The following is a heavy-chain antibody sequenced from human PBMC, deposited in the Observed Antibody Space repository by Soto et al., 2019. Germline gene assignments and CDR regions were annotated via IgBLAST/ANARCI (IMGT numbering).Heavy chain of an antibody. J-gene: IGHJ4*02. CDR2: IRSKANSYAT. D-gene: IGHD5-12*01. Sequence: PGGPLRLSCSASGFTFSGSAMHWVRQASGKGLEWVGRIRSKANSYATAYAASVKGRFTISRDDSKNTAYLQMNSLKTEDTAVYYCTRFDGYNSNWGQGTLVTVSS. CDR1: GFTFSGSA. V-gene: IGHV3-73*01. CDR3: TRFDGYNSN.